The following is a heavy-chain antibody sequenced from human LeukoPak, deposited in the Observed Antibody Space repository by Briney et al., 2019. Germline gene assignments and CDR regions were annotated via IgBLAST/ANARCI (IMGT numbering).Heavy chain of an antibody. CDR2: ISSSSSTI. CDR3: ARDLWDGYSYFDY. Sequence: GGSLRLSCAASGFTFSSYSMNWVRQAPGKGLEWVSYISSSSSTIYYADSVEGRFTISRDNAKNSLYLQMNSLRAEDTAVYYCARDLWDGYSYFDYWGQGTLVTVSS. CDR1: GFTFSSYS. J-gene: IGHJ4*02. D-gene: IGHD5-24*01. V-gene: IGHV3-48*01.